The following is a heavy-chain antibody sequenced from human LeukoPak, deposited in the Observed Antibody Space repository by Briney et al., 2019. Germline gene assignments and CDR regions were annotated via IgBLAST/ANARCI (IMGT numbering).Heavy chain of an antibody. V-gene: IGHV1-18*01. D-gene: IGHD3-22*01. J-gene: IGHJ4*02. CDR1: GYTFTSYG. Sequence: ASVKVSCKASGYTFTSYGISWVRQAPGQGLEWMGWISAYNGHTNYAQKLQGRVTMTTDTSTSTAYMELRSLRSDDAAVYYCARGHYYDSSVDYWGQGTLVTVSS. CDR2: ISAYNGHT. CDR3: ARGHYYDSSVDY.